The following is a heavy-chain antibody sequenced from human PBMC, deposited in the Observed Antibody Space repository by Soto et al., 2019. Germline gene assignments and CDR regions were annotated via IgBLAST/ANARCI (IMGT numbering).Heavy chain of an antibody. Sequence: QVQLQESGPGLVKPSGTLSLTCAVSGGSISTSNWWAWVRQSPGQGLEWLGEVYHSGDTNYNPSLKSRVTVSVDYPKNQFSLKLTYVTAADPAVYFCARSRYFDWLPLDSWGQGTLVTVSS. CDR2: VYHSGDT. D-gene: IGHD3-9*01. CDR3: ARSRYFDWLPLDS. J-gene: IGHJ4*02. CDR1: GGSISTSNW. V-gene: IGHV4-4*02.